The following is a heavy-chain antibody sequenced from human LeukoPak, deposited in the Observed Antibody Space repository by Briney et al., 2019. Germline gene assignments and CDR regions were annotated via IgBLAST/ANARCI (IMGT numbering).Heavy chain of an antibody. Sequence: PSETLSLTCAVYGGSFSGYYWSWIRQPPGKGLEWIGEINHSGSTNYNPSLKSRVTISVDTSKNQFSLKLSSVTAADTAVYYCATGGLRGYSYGYRFDYWGQRTLVTVSS. V-gene: IGHV4-34*01. J-gene: IGHJ4*02. CDR2: INHSGST. D-gene: IGHD5-18*01. CDR1: GGSFSGYY. CDR3: ATGGLRGYSYGYRFDY.